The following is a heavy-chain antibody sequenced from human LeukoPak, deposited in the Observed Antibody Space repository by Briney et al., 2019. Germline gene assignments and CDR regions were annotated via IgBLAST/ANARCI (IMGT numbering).Heavy chain of an antibody. D-gene: IGHD1-26*01. CDR1: GFTFSSFSSYG. J-gene: IGHJ3*02. V-gene: IGHV3-30*18. Sequence: GGSLRLSCAASGFTFSSFSSYGMHWVRQAPGKGLEWVATVSYDGSNKYYTDSVKGRFTVSRDNSKNTLFLQLNSLRAEDTAVYYCAKDLRSYYVFDIWGQGTMVTVSS. CDR2: VSYDGSNK. CDR3: AKDLRSYYVFDI.